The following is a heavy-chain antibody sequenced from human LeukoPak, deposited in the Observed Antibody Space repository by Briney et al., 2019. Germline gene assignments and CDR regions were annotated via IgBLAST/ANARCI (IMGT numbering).Heavy chain of an antibody. CDR1: GFTFTDYA. V-gene: IGHV1-3*01. D-gene: IGHD3-10*01. Sequence: GASVKVSCKAAGFTFTDYALQWVGQAPGQRLEWMGWINAGNGHTRYSQNFQGRVTITRDTSASTVYMELSSLRSEDTAVYYCARGLWFATLVGYYFDYWGQGTLVTVSS. CDR2: INAGNGHT. CDR3: ARGLWFATLVGYYFDY. J-gene: IGHJ4*02.